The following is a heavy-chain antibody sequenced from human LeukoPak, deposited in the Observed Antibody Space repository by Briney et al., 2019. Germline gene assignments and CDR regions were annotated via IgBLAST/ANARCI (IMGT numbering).Heavy chain of an antibody. CDR3: AAYSSSWSINPLYD. CDR1: GFTFSSYW. V-gene: IGHV3-74*01. D-gene: IGHD6-13*01. J-gene: IGHJ4*02. Sequence: GGSLRLSCAASGFTFSSYWMHWVRQAPGKGLVWVSRINTDGSSTSYADSVKGRFTISRDNAKNTLYLQMNSLRAEDTAVYYCAAYSSSWSINPLYDWGQGTLVTVSS. CDR2: INTDGSST.